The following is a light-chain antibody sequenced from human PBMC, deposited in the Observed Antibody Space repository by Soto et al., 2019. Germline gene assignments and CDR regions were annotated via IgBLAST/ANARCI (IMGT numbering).Light chain of an antibody. J-gene: IGKJ1*01. CDR3: QHYGSYSEA. CDR2: DAA. V-gene: IGKV1-5*01. Sequence: DIQMTLSPSTLSADVGAIITITCRGSQMIRSWLAWYQQKPGKAPNLLIYDAASLEAGVPSRFSGSGSGTEFTLTISSLRPDDFATYYCQHYGSYSEAFGQGTKVDIK. CDR1: QMIRSW.